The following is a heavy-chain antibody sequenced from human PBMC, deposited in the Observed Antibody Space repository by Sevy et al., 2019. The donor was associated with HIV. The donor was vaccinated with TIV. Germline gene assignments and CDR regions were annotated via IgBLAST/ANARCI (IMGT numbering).Heavy chain of an antibody. V-gene: IGHV4-59*01. CDR1: GGSISSYF. D-gene: IGHD1-1*01. CDR3: ARDSTTRPRVLDY. Sequence: SETLSLTCSVSGGSISSYFWTWVRQSPGKGLEGIGNINFTGNTDNSPYLKSRVTLSLDTSKSQFSLTLKSVTAADTAIYFCARDSTTRPRVLDYWGQGTLVTVSS. J-gene: IGHJ4*02. CDR2: INFTGNT.